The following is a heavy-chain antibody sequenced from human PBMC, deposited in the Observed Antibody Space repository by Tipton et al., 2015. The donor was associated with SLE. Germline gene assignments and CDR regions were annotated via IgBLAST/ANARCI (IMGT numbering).Heavy chain of an antibody. Sequence: TLSLTCTVSGGFTSDDYYWSWIRQPAGKGLEWIGRIYTSGTTSGNTNYNPSLKSRVTISVDTSKSQFSLKLSSVTAADTAMHYCARADVHYFYYYYMDVWGRGTTVTVSS. V-gene: IGHV4-61*02. J-gene: IGHJ6*03. CDR1: GGFTSDDYY. CDR3: ARADVHYFYYYYMDV. D-gene: IGHD2/OR15-2a*01. CDR2: IYTSGTT.